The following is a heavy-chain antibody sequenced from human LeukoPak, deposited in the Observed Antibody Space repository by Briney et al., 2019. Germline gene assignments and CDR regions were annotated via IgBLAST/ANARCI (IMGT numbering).Heavy chain of an antibody. CDR2: VNPKTGGT. J-gene: IGHJ3*01. V-gene: IGHV1-2*02. CDR1: GYSFTGYH. CDR3: AREFSSKLEWLAYVTGDDAFDV. Sequence: PSVKVSCKAFGYSFTGYHLHWVRHAPRQGLEWMGWVNPKTGGTTYARKFQGRVTMTRDTSIKTVNMELSRLTSDDTAVYYCAREFSSKLEWLAYVTGDDAFDVWGQGTMITVS. D-gene: IGHD3-3*01.